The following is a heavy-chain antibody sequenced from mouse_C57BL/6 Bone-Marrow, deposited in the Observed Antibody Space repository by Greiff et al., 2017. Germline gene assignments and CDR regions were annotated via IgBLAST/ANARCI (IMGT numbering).Heavy chain of an antibody. CDR1: GYTFTSYG. J-gene: IGHJ2*01. D-gene: IGHD4-1*01. V-gene: IGHV1-81*01. CDR3: ARNWDY. Sequence: QVQLQQSGAELARPGASVKLSCKASGYTFTSYGISWVKQRTGQGLEWIGEIYPRSGNTYYNEKFKGKATLTADKSSSTAYMELRSLTSEDSAVYFWARNWDYWGQGPTLTFAS. CDR2: IYPRSGNT.